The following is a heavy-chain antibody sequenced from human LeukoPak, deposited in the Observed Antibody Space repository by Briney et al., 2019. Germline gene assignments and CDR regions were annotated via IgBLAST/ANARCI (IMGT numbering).Heavy chain of an antibody. CDR3: ARLRGEAGTHLSYDY. D-gene: IGHD1-1*01. V-gene: IGHV3-66*04. J-gene: IGHJ4*02. CDR2: IYSGGSS. CDR1: GVTVSSNY. Sequence: GGSLRLSCAVSGVTVSSNYMTWVRQAPGKGLEWVSVIYSGGSSFYADSVKGRFTISRDNSKNTLYLQMNSLRVEDTAVYYCARLRGEAGTHLSYDYWGQGTLVTVSS.